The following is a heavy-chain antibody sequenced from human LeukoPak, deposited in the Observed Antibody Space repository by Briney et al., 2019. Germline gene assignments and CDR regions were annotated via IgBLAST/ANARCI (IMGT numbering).Heavy chain of an antibody. D-gene: IGHD1-26*01. V-gene: IGHV4-59*01. Sequence: PSETLSLTCTVSGGSISSYYWSWIRQPPGKGLEWIGYIYYSGSTNYNPSLKSRVTISVDTSKNQFSLKLSSVTAADTAAYYCAREELGAIRYYFDYWGQGTLVTVSS. CDR1: GGSISSYY. CDR3: AREELGAIRYYFDY. CDR2: IYYSGST. J-gene: IGHJ4*02.